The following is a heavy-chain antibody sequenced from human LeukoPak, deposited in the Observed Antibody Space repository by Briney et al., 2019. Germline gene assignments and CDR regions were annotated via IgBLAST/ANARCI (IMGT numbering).Heavy chain of an antibody. CDR1: GFSFNSHS. J-gene: IGHJ6*03. CDR2: ISSSSSYI. V-gene: IGHV3-21*01. D-gene: IGHD6-13*01. CDR3: ARIQQLVQAYYYYYMDV. Sequence: PGGSLRLSCAASGFSFNSHSMSWVRQAPGKGLEWVSSISSSSSYICYADSVKGRFTISRDNAKNSLYLQMNSLRAEDTAVYYCARIQQLVQAYYYYYMDVWGKGTTVTVSS.